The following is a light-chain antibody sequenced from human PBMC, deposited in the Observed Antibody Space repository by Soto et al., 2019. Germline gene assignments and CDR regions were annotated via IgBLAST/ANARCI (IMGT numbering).Light chain of an antibody. J-gene: IGKJ4*01. CDR3: QQYNNWPPLT. CDR1: QYVSCN. V-gene: IGKV3-15*01. CDR2: GAS. Sequence: EIVLTQSPATLSVSPGERATLSCRASQYVSCNLAWYQQKPGQAPRLLIYGASTRATGIPARFSGSGSGTEFTLTISSLQSEDFAVYYCQQYNNWPPLTFGGGTKVEIK.